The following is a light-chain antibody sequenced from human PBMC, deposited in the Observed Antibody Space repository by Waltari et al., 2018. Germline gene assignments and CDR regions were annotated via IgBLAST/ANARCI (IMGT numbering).Light chain of an antibody. CDR1: SSDVGGYNC. CDR3: NSYAGSNSVL. V-gene: IGLV2-8*01. J-gene: IGLJ2*01. CDR2: DFS. Sequence: QSALTQPPSASGSPGQSVTISCTGTSSDVGGYNCVPWYPQHPGKAPKLMIYDFSKRPSGVPDRFSCSKSGNTAYLTVSGLQAEDEADYYCNSYAGSNSVLFGAGTKLTVL.